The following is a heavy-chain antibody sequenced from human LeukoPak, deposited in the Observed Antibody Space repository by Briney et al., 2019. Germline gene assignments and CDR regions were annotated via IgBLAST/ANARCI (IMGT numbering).Heavy chain of an antibody. D-gene: IGHD1-26*01. V-gene: IGHV3-20*01. CDR2: INWNGGST. J-gene: IGHJ3*02. CDR1: GFTFDDYG. CDR3: ARGLGATPRGAFDI. Sequence: GGSLRLSCAASGFTFDDYGRSWVRQAPGKGLEWVSGINWNGGSTGYADSVKGRFTISRDNAKNSLYLQMNSLRAEDTALYHCARGLGATPRGAFDIWGQGTMVTVSS.